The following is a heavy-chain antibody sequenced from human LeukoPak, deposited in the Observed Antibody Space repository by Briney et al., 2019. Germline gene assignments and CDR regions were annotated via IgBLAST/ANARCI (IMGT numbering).Heavy chain of an antibody. J-gene: IGHJ4*02. CDR1: GFTFTSYW. D-gene: IGHD3-10*01. CDR3: AKSGGSNYFDH. CDR2: INSDGSST. V-gene: IGHV3-74*01. Sequence: GGSLRLSCAASGFTFTSYWMHWVRQAPGKGLVWVSRINSDGSSTSYADSVKGRFTISRGNAMQTLHLQMNSLRAEDTGVYYCAKSGGSNYFDHWGQGILVTVSS.